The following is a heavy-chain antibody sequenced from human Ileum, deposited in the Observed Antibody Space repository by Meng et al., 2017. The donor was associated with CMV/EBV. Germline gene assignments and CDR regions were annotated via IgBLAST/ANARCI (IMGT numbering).Heavy chain of an antibody. CDR2: IRQDGGEK. J-gene: IGHJ4*02. V-gene: IGHV3-7*01. CDR3: ARTVGATPFDY. Sequence: GESLKISCAASGFSISQYWMDWVRQTPGKGLEWVANIRQDGGEKYYVDSVEGRFTISRDNAKNSLYLQMDGLRAEDTAVYYCARTVGATPFDYWGQGNLVTVSS. D-gene: IGHD1-26*01. CDR1: GFSISQYW.